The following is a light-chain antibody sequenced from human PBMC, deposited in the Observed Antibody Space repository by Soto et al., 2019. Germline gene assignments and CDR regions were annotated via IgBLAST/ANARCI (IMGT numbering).Light chain of an antibody. CDR3: LQSYNSPPT. Sequence: DIQMTQSPSSLSASVGDAVTITCRAGHSIGTYLSWYQLKPGKPPRLLIYAASSLQTGVPSRFSGSGSGTDFTLTITGLQPEDFATYSCLQSYNSPPTFGQGTMV. J-gene: IGKJ1*01. CDR1: HSIGTY. CDR2: AAS. V-gene: IGKV1-39*01.